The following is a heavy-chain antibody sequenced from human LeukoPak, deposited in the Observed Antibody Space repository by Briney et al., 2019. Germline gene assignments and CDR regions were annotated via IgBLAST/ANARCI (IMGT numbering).Heavy chain of an antibody. CDR2: VSSSGGTI. CDR1: GFTLSDYH. J-gene: IGHJ4*02. CDR3: ARGPVSSSGFFDY. V-gene: IGHV3-11*01. D-gene: IGHD3-22*01. Sequence: PGGSLRLSCAASGFTLSDYHMSWIRQASGKGLEWVSYVSSSGGTISYADSVKGRFSISRDNAKKSLYLQMNSLRAEDTAVYYCARGPVSSSGFFDYWGQGTLVTVSS.